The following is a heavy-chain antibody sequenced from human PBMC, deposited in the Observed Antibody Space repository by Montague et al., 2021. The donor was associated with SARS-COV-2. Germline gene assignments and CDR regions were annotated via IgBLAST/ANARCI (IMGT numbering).Heavy chain of an antibody. V-gene: IGHV3-9*01. CDR3: AKFPQRHYDILIDDALDI. CDR1: GFTFDDYA. D-gene: IGHD3-9*01. Sequence: SLRLSCAASGFTFDDYAMNWVRQAPGKGLEWVSDIRWNSGSIGYADSLKGRFTISRDNAKNSLYLQMNSLRAEDTALYYCAKFPQRHYDILIDDALDIWGQGTRVTVSS. CDR2: IRWNSGSI. J-gene: IGHJ3*02.